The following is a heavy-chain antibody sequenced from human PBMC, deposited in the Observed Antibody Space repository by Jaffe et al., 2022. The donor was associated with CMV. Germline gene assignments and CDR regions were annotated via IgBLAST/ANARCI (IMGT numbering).Heavy chain of an antibody. CDR1: GFTFSSYS. Sequence: EVQLVESGGGLVKPGGSLRLSCAASGFTFSSYSMNWVRQAPGKGLEWVSSISSSSSYIYYADSVKGRFTISRDNAKNSLYLQMNSLRAEDTAVYYCARSPWYYYDSSGYYQYYFDYWGQGTLVTVSS. J-gene: IGHJ4*02. CDR3: ARSPWYYYDSSGYYQYYFDY. D-gene: IGHD3-22*01. CDR2: ISSSSSYI. V-gene: IGHV3-21*01.